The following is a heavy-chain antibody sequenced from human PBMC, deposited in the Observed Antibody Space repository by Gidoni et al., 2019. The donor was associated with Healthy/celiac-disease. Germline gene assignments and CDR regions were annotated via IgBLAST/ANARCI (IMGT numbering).Heavy chain of an antibody. J-gene: IGHJ4*02. CDR3: ARSYYPDRAYHDY. CDR2: INHSGST. Sequence: QVQLQQWGAGLLKPSETLSLTCAVYGGSFSGYYWSWIRQPPGKGLEWIGEINHSGSTNYNPSLKSRVTISVDTSKNQFSLKLSSVTAADTAVYYCARSYYPDRAYHDYWGQGTLVTVSS. V-gene: IGHV4-34*01. D-gene: IGHD1-26*01. CDR1: GGSFSGYY.